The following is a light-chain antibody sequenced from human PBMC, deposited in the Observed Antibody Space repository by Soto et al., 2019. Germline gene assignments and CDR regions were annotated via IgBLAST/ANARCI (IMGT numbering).Light chain of an antibody. J-gene: IGLJ1*01. CDR1: SSDVGGYNY. CDR2: DVS. CDR3: SSYTSSSLPYV. V-gene: IGLV2-14*01. Sequence: QSALTQPASVSGSPGQSITISCTGTSSDVGGYNYVSWYQQHPGKAPKLMIYDVSNRSSGVSNRFSGSKSGNTASLTISGLQAEDEADYYCSSYTSSSLPYVFGTGTKVTVL.